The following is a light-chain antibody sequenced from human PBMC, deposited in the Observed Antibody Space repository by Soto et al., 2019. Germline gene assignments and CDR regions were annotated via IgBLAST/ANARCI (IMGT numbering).Light chain of an antibody. CDR2: DAS. CDR3: QQYNSFSRT. CDR1: QSISNW. J-gene: IGKJ1*01. Sequence: DIQVTQSPSTLSASVGARVSITCRASQSISNWLAWYQQKPGKAPKLLIYDASSLESGVPSRFSGSRSGTEFTLTISSPQPADFATYYCQQYNSFSRTFGQETKVEIK. V-gene: IGKV1-5*01.